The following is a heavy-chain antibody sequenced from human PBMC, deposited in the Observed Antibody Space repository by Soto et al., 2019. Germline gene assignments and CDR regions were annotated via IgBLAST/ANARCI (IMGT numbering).Heavy chain of an antibody. Sequence: SETLCLTCTVSGGSISTYDWSWIRQPPGKGLEWIGYIYYDGSTSYNPSLRSRVTISVDTSKNQFSLILSSVTSADTAVYYCARDQLSSGLYVWFDPWGQGTLVTVSS. J-gene: IGHJ5*02. CDR2: IYYDGST. D-gene: IGHD6-25*01. CDR1: GGSISTYD. CDR3: ARDQLSSGLYVWFDP. V-gene: IGHV4-59*01.